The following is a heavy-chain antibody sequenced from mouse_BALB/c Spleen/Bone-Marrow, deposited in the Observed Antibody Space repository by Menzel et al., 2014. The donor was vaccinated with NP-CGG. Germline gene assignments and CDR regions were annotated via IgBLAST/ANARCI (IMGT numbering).Heavy chain of an antibody. CDR1: GFTFTSYW. Sequence: QVQLQQSGDELVKPGASVKLSCMASGFTFTSYWIHWVKQRPGQGPEWIGEINPSNGRTNYNEKFKSKAILTEDKSSSTAYMQLSSLTSEDSAVYYCARDGNYRYAMDYWGQGTSVTVSS. D-gene: IGHD2-1*01. CDR3: ARDGNYRYAMDY. J-gene: IGHJ4*01. CDR2: INPSNGRT. V-gene: IGHV1S81*02.